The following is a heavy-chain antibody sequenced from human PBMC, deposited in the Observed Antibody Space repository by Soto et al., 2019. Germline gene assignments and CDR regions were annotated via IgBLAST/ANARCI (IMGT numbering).Heavy chain of an antibody. Sequence: QVKLVQSGAEVKKPGASVKVSCTASGYSLITYSVTWVRQAPGQGLEWMGWINPYNDNTNYAQTLQGRLTFTTDTSSNPAQSELRRPRSDDTAVYYCTRRVMSARKVHCVDYWGQGPRVTVSS. CDR2: INPYNDNT. V-gene: IGHV1-18*01. D-gene: IGHD3-16*01. CDR1: GYSLITYS. CDR3: TRRVMSARKVHCVDY. J-gene: IGHJ4*02.